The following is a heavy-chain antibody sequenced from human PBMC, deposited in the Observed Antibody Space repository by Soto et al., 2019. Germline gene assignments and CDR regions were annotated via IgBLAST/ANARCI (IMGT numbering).Heavy chain of an antibody. V-gene: IGHV4-59*01. CDR1: GGSISSYY. CDR3: ARHQESEWLIFDY. Sequence: SETLSLTCTVSGGSISSYYWSWIRQPPGKGLEWIGYIYYSGSTNYNPSLKSRVTISVDTSKNQFSLKLSSVTAADTAVYYCARHQESEWLIFDYWGQGILVTVS. D-gene: IGHD6-19*01. CDR2: IYYSGST. J-gene: IGHJ4*02.